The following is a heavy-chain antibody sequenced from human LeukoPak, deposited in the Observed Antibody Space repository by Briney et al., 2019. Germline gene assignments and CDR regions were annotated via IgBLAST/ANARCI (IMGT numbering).Heavy chain of an antibody. V-gene: IGHV3-74*01. D-gene: IGHD1-1*01. J-gene: IGHJ4*01. CDR2: MNSAGATI. CDR1: RFTISGFW. Sequence: GGSLRLSCAASRFTISGFWMHWVRQVPGGGMGWVARMNSAGATINYADSVKGRFTISRDNVRNTLHLQMNNLRLEATALYFFIGGVQVRGSVSLGLWGRGTLVSVS. CDR3: IGGVQVRGSVSLGL.